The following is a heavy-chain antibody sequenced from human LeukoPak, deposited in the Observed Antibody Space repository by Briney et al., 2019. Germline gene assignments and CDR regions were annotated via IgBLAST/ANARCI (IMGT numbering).Heavy chain of an antibody. CDR1: GYTFTGYY. V-gene: IGHV1-2*02. D-gene: IGHD3-22*01. CDR3: ARNFYFDSSGYYHY. Sequence: ASVKVSCKASGYTFTGYYMHWVRQTPGQGLEWMGWINPNSGGTNYAQKFQGRVTMTRDTSISTAYMELSRLRSDDTAVYYCARNFYFDSSGYYHYWGQGTLVTVSS. CDR2: INPNSGGT. J-gene: IGHJ4*02.